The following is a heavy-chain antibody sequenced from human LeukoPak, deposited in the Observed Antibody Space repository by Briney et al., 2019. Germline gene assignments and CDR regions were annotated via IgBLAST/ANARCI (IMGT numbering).Heavy chain of an antibody. CDR1: GFTFSSYG. V-gene: IGHV3-33*01. D-gene: IGHD3-10*01. CDR2: IWYDGSNK. CDR3: ARDKSVLLWFGEGGYFDY. Sequence: GGSLRLSCAASGFTFSSYGMHWVRQAPGKGLEWVAVIWYDGSNKYYAGSVKGRFTISRDNSKNTLYLQMNSLRAEDTAVYYCARDKSVLLWFGEGGYFDYWGQGTLVTVSS. J-gene: IGHJ4*02.